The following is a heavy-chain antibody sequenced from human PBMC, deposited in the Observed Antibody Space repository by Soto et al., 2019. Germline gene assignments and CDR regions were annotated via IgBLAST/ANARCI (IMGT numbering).Heavy chain of an antibody. J-gene: IGHJ4*02. Sequence: QVQLVQSGAEVKKPGASVKVSCKASGYTFIGYDINWVRQATGQGLERMGWMNPNSGNTVYTQNFQGRVTMTRNTSISTAYMELNSLRSDDTAVYYCARGPNDILSDGGQGTLVTVSS. CDR3: ARGPNDILSD. V-gene: IGHV1-8*01. CDR1: GYTFIGYD. CDR2: MNPNSGNT. D-gene: IGHD3-9*01.